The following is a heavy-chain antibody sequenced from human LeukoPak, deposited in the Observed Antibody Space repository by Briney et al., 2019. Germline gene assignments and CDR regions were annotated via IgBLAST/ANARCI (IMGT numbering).Heavy chain of an antibody. D-gene: IGHD3-10*01. Sequence: PWASVKVSCKASGGSFASYAINWVRQAPGQGLEWMGGIIPIFGTANYAQKFQGRVTITADESTSTAYMELSSLRSEDTAVYYCARDYGSGSPMDYWGQGTLVTVSS. CDR1: GGSFASYA. V-gene: IGHV1-69*01. J-gene: IGHJ4*02. CDR2: IIPIFGTA. CDR3: ARDYGSGSPMDY.